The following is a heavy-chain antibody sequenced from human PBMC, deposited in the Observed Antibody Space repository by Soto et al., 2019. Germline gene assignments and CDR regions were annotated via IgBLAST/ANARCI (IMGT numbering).Heavy chain of an antibody. V-gene: IGHV4-38-2*01. CDR1: GYSISSGYY. D-gene: IGHD2-2*01. Sequence: SETLSLTCAVSGYSISSGYYWGWIRQPPGKGLEWIGSIYHSGSTYYNPSLKSRVTISVDTSKNQFSLKLSSVTAADTAVYYCARVHIVVVPAAELFGMDVWGQGTTVTVSS. J-gene: IGHJ6*02. CDR2: IYHSGST. CDR3: ARVHIVVVPAAELFGMDV.